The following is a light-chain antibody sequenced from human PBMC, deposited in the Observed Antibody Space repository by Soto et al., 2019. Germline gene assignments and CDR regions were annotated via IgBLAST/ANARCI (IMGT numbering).Light chain of an antibody. CDR3: GSYAAGTNV. V-gene: IGLV2-8*01. CDR2: EVN. Sequence: QSVLTQPPSASGSPGQSVAISCTGTSSDVGGYNYVSWYQQHPGKAPKLMIYEVNKRPSGVPDRFSGSKSGNTASLTVSAFQAEDEADDYCGSYAAGTNVFGTGTKLPS. CDR1: SSDVGGYNY. J-gene: IGLJ1*01.